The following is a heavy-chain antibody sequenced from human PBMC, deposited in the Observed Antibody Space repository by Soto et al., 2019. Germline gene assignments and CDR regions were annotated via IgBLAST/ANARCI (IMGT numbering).Heavy chain of an antibody. Sequence: EVQLVESGGGLVQPGGSLRLSCAASGFTFSSYWMHWVRKAPGKGLVWVSRIKTDGTTTQYADSVKGRFTISRDNANNMLYLEMTSLRGEDTAVYYCARPRTSDWAYDIWGQGPMVIVSS. D-gene: IGHD3-9*01. CDR3: ARPRTSDWAYDI. CDR1: GFTFSSYW. CDR2: IKTDGTTT. V-gene: IGHV3-74*03. J-gene: IGHJ3*02.